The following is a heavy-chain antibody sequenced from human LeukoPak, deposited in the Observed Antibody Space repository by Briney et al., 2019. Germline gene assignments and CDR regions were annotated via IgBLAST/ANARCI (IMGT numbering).Heavy chain of an antibody. CDR1: GFTVATNY. D-gene: IGHD6-13*01. Sequence: GGSLRLSCAASGFTVATNYMNWVRQAPGKGLEWVSVISGGGSTYYADSVKGRFTISRDNSKNTLYLQMNSLRAEDTAVYYCATGGWEYSSSWYPIDYWGQGTLVTVSS. CDR2: ISGGGST. V-gene: IGHV3-66*01. J-gene: IGHJ4*02. CDR3: ATGGWEYSSSWYPIDY.